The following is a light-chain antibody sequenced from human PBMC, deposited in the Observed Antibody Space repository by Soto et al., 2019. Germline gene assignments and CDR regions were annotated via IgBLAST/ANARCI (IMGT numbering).Light chain of an antibody. J-gene: IGKJ5*01. V-gene: IGKV3-15*01. CDR3: QQYDVWPPIT. CDR2: RAT. CDR1: HSVVDN. Sequence: EVLLTQSPAALPVSPGETATLSCRASHSVVDNLAWYQQRPGQAPRLLIYRATSRATGVPARFSGSGTGTEFTLTIRSLQSEDFAVYYCQQYDVWPPITFGQGTRLEVK.